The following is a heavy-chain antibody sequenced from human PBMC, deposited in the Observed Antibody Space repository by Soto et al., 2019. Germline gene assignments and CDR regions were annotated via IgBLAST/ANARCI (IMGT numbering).Heavy chain of an antibody. CDR3: ARLRGYSGFVNY. Sequence: LETLSLTCTVSGGSISSSSYYWGWIRQPPGKGLEWIGSIYYSGSTYYNPSLKSRVTISVDTSKNQFSLKVSSVTAADTAVYYCARLRGYSGFVNYWGQGTLVTVSS. J-gene: IGHJ4*02. CDR1: GGSISSSSYY. D-gene: IGHD5-12*01. V-gene: IGHV4-39*01. CDR2: IYYSGST.